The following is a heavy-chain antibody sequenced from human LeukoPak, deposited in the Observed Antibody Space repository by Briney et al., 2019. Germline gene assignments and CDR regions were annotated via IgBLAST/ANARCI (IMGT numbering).Heavy chain of an antibody. CDR2: ISYDGSNK. Sequence: GGSLRLSCAASGFTFSSFAMHWVRQAPGKGLEWVAVISYDGSNKYYADSVKGRFTISRDNSKSTLYLQMNSLRTEDTAVYYCARDSGWLQFTYYFDYWGQGTLVTVSS. J-gene: IGHJ4*02. CDR1: GFTFSSFA. CDR3: ARDSGWLQFTYYFDY. D-gene: IGHD5-24*01. V-gene: IGHV3-30-3*01.